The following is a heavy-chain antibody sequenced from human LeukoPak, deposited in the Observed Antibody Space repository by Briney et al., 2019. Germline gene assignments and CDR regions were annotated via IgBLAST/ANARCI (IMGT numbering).Heavy chain of an antibody. Sequence: PSETLSLTCAVYGGSFNDYYWSWIRQPPGKGLEWSGDINHRGSANYNPSLKSRVSLSEDTSKNQFSLRLTSVAAADTAVYYCARRVIVVVPAANTTFDSWGQGTLVTVSS. CDR3: ARRVIVVVPAANTTFDS. D-gene: IGHD2-2*01. V-gene: IGHV4-34*01. CDR2: INHRGSA. CDR1: GGSFNDYY. J-gene: IGHJ4*02.